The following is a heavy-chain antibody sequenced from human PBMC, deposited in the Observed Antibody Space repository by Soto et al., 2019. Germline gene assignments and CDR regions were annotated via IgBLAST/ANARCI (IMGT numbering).Heavy chain of an antibody. CDR3: ARGSVAGRRFDY. V-gene: IGHV1-46*01. CDR2: INPSGGST. CDR1: GYTFTSYY. J-gene: IGHJ4*02. Sequence: QVQLVQSEAEVEKPGASMKVSCKSSGYTFTSYYIHWVRRAPGQGLEWMGIINPSGGSTSYAQKFQGRVTMTRDTSTSKVYMELSSLRSEDTAVYYCARGSVAGRRFDYWGQGTLVTVSS. D-gene: IGHD6-19*01.